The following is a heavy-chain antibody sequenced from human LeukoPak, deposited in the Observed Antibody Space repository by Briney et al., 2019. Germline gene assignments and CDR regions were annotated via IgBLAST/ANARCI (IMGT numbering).Heavy chain of an antibody. V-gene: IGHV3-23*01. CDR3: AKEREDRLYYFDY. D-gene: IGHD2-15*01. Sequence: NPGGSLRLSCAASGFTFSSYAMSWVRQAPGKGLEWVSAISGSGGSTYYADSVKGQFTISRDNSKNTLYLQMNSLRAEDTAVYYCAKEREDRLYYFDYWGQGTLVTVSS. J-gene: IGHJ4*02. CDR1: GFTFSSYA. CDR2: ISGSGGST.